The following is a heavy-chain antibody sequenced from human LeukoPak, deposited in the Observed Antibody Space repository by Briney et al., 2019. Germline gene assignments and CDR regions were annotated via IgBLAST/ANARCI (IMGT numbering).Heavy chain of an antibody. CDR2: IYYRGST. CDR1: GGSISSYY. J-gene: IGHJ4*02. D-gene: IGHD3-3*01. CDR3: ARTHFWSGYLFDY. V-gene: IGHV4-59*01. Sequence: SETLSLTCTVSGGSISSYYWSWIRQPPGKGLEWIGYIYYRGSTNYNPSLKSRVTISVDTSRNQFSLKLSSVTAADTAVYYCARTHFWSGYLFDYWGQGTLVTVSS.